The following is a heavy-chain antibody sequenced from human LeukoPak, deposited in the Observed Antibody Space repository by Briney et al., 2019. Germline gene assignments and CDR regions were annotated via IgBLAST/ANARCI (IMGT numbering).Heavy chain of an antibody. Sequence: PGGSLRLSCAASGFTFSAYAMNWLRQAPGKGLEWVAAISDTAEGTFYTDSVKGRFTISRDNSRKMMYLQIDSLRAEDTAVYYCAKSFWVSGGAFDIWGQGTMVTVSS. CDR3: AKSFWVSGGAFDI. V-gene: IGHV3-23*01. D-gene: IGHD2-15*01. CDR1: GFTFSAYA. CDR2: ISDTAEGT. J-gene: IGHJ3*02.